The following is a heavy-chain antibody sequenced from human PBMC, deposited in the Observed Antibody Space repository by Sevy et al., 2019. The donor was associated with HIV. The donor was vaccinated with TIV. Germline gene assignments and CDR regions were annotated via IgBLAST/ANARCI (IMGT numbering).Heavy chain of an antibody. Sequence: GGSLRLSCAASGFIFSISPMHWVRQAPGKGLECVAILSYDDSDENYADSVKGRFTISRENSKNTLYLQMNSLRTEDTAVYYCAKDDLGSIDYWGQGTLVTVSS. D-gene: IGHD3-10*01. J-gene: IGHJ4*02. V-gene: IGHV3-30-3*02. CDR1: GFIFSISP. CDR3: AKDDLGSIDY. CDR2: LSYDDSDE.